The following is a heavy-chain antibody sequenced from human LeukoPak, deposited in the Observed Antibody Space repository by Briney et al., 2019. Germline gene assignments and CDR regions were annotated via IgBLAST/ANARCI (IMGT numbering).Heavy chain of an antibody. D-gene: IGHD3-3*01. V-gene: IGHV1-8*03. J-gene: IGHJ5*02. CDR1: GYTFTSYD. CDR2: MNPNSGNT. CDR3: ARVMITIFGVVHWFDP. Sequence: ASVKVPCKASGYTFTSYDINWVRQATGQGLEWMGWMNPNSGNTGYAQEFQGRVTITRNNSISTDYMELSSLRSEDTAVYYCARVMITIFGVVHWFDPWGQGTLVTVSS.